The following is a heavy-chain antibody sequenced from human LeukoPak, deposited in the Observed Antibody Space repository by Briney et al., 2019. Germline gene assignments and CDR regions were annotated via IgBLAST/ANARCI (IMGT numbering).Heavy chain of an antibody. Sequence: PGGSLRLSCAASGFTFSSYWMSWVRQAPGKGLEWVANIKQDGSEKYYVDSVKGRFTTSRDNAKNSLYLQMNSLRAEDTAVYYCARDPQTIGTIFGVTFDYWGQGTLVTVSS. CDR1: GFTFSSYW. J-gene: IGHJ4*02. CDR3: ARDPQTIGTIFGVTFDY. CDR2: IKQDGSEK. D-gene: IGHD3-3*01. V-gene: IGHV3-7*01.